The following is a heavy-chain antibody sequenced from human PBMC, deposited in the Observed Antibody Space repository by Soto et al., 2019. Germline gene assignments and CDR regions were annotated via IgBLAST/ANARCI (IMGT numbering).Heavy chain of an antibody. V-gene: IGHV1-2*02. CDR2: INPNSGGT. CDR3: ARDTIFGVVRPPYYGMDV. Sequence: VASVKVSCKASGYTFTGYYMHWVRQAPGQGLEWMGWINPNSGGTNYAQKFQGRGTMTRDTSISTAYMELSRLRSDDTAVYYCARDTIFGVVRPPYYGMDVWGQGTTVTVSS. J-gene: IGHJ6*02. D-gene: IGHD3-3*01. CDR1: GYTFTGYY.